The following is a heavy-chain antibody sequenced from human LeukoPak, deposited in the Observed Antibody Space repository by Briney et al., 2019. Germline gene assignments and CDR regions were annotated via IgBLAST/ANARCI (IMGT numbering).Heavy chain of an antibody. V-gene: IGHV3-53*01. Sequence: RTGGSLRLSCAASGFTVSSNYMSWVRQAPGKGLEWVSVIYSGGSTYYADSVKGRFTISRDNSKNTLYLQMKSLRAEDTAVYYCARLWGSSSPLYYYYYGMDVWGQGTTVTVSS. CDR1: GFTVSSNY. CDR3: ARLWGSSSPLYYYYYGMDV. J-gene: IGHJ6*02. D-gene: IGHD6-6*01. CDR2: IYSGGST.